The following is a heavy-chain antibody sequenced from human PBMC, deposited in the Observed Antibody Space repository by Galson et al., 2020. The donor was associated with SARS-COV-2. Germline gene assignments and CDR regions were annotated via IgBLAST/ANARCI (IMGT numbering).Heavy chain of an antibody. V-gene: IGHV3-30*18. CDR2: ISYDGSNK. Sequence: GGSLRLSCAASGFTFSSYGIHWVRQAPGKGLEWVAVISYDGSNKYYADSVKGRFTISRDNSKNTLYLQMNSLRAEDTAVYYCAKDGSYDYGDYDLDYWGQGTLVTVSS. J-gene: IGHJ4*02. CDR1: GFTFSSYG. D-gene: IGHD4-17*01. CDR3: AKDGSYDYGDYDLDY.